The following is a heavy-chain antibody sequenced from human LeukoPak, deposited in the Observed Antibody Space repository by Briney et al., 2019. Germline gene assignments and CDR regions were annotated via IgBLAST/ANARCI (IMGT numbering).Heavy chain of an antibody. Sequence: PSETLSLTCAVYGGSFSGYYWSWIRQPPGKGLEWIGEINHSGSTNYNPSLKSRVTISVDTSKNQFSLKLRSVTAADTAVYFCARSARIAARPQNFDYWGQGTLVPVSS. J-gene: IGHJ4*02. D-gene: IGHD6-6*01. CDR2: INHSGST. CDR3: ARSARIAARPQNFDY. V-gene: IGHV4-34*01. CDR1: GGSFSGYY.